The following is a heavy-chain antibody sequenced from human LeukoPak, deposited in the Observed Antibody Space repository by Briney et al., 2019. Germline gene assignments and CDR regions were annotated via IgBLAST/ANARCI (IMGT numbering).Heavy chain of an antibody. V-gene: IGHV3-23*01. CDR3: AKDEVGWELLSVWFDP. Sequence: GGSLTLPCAPSGFNFSSYAMSWVRPAPGKGLEGVSANSGSRGSTYYADSVKRRFTISRDNSKNTLYLQMNSLRAEDTAVYYCAKDEVGWELLSVWFDPWGQGTLVTVSS. CDR2: NSGSRGST. J-gene: IGHJ5*02. CDR1: GFNFSSYA. D-gene: IGHD1-26*01.